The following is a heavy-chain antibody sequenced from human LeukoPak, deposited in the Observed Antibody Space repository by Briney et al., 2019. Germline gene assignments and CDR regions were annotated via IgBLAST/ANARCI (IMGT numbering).Heavy chain of an antibody. CDR1: GGSISSYY. Sequence: SETLSLTCTVSGGSISSYYWSWIRQPPGKGLEWIGYIYYSGSTNYNPSLKSRVTISVDTSKNQFPLKLSSVTAADTAVYYCARHMVYYYDSSGYFTNDAFDIWGQGTMVTVSS. CDR2: IYYSGST. D-gene: IGHD3-22*01. CDR3: ARHMVYYYDSSGYFTNDAFDI. J-gene: IGHJ3*02. V-gene: IGHV4-59*08.